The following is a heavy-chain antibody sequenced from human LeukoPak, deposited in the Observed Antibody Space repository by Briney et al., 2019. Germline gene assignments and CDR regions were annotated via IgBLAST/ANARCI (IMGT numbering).Heavy chain of an antibody. Sequence: GGSLRLSCAASGFTVSSNYMNWVRQAPGKGLEWVSVIYSGGSTYYADSVKGRFTISRDNSKNTLYLQMNSLRGDDTAVYFCATGPQTDAFDIWGPGTMVTVSS. J-gene: IGHJ3*02. CDR3: ATGPQTDAFDI. V-gene: IGHV3-66*01. CDR1: GFTVSSNY. CDR2: IYSGGST.